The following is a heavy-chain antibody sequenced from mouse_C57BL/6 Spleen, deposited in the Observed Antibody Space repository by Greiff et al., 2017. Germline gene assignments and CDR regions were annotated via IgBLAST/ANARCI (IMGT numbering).Heavy chain of an antibody. Sequence: VQLQQSGPELVKPGASVKISCKASGYSFTDYNMNWVKQSTGKSLEWIGVINPNYGTTSYNQKFKGKATLTVDQSSSTAYMQLNSLTSEDSAVYDYARGVLDYYGSRLGYFDYWGQGTTLTVSS. D-gene: IGHD1-1*01. CDR2: INPNYGTT. CDR1: GYSFTDYN. J-gene: IGHJ2*01. CDR3: ARGVLDYYGSRLGYFDY. V-gene: IGHV1-39*01.